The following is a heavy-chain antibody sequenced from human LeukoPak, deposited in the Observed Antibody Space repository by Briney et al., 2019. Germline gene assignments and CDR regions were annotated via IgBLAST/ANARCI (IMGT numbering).Heavy chain of an antibody. CDR1: GYSITSGYY. Sequence: SETLSLTCTVSGYSITSGYYWGWIRQPPGKGLEWIGSIYHSGSTFYNPSLKSRVTISVDTSKNQFSLKLSSVTAADTAVYYCARLTTYSSGWYWDYWGQGTLVTVSS. J-gene: IGHJ4*02. CDR3: ARLTTYSSGWYWDY. V-gene: IGHV4-38-2*02. D-gene: IGHD6-19*01. CDR2: IYHSGST.